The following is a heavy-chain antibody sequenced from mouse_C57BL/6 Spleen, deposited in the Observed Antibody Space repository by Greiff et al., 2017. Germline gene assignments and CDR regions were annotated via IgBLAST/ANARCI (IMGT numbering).Heavy chain of an antibody. V-gene: IGHV3-1*01. D-gene: IGHD2-3*01. CDR2: ISYSGST. J-gene: IGHJ4*01. CDR1: GYSITSGYD. CDR3: ARGDYDGYARAMDY. Sequence: EVQRVESGPGMVKPSQSLSLTCTVTGYSITSGYDWHWIRHFPGNKLEWMGYISYSGSTNYNPSLKSRISITHDTSKNHFFLKLNSVTTEDTATYYCARGDYDGYARAMDYWGQGTSGTVSS.